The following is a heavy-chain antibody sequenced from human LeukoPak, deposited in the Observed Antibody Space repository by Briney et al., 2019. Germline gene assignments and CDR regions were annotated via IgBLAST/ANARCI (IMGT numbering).Heavy chain of an antibody. Sequence: PGGSLRLSCAASGFTFSSYAMHWVRQAPGKGLEWVAVISYDGSNKYYADSVKGRFTISRDNSKNTLYLRMNSLRAEDTAVYYCARDFVVVPAATSDYWGQRTLVTVSS. CDR1: GFTFSSYA. D-gene: IGHD2-2*01. J-gene: IGHJ4*02. CDR2: ISYDGSNK. V-gene: IGHV3-30-3*01. CDR3: ARDFVVVPAATSDY.